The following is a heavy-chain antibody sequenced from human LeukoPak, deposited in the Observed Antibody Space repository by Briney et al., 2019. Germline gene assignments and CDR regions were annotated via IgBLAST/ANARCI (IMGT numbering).Heavy chain of an antibody. Sequence: SVKVSCKASGGTFSSYAISWVRQAPGQGLEWMGGIIPNFGTANYAQKFQGRVTITADESTSTAYMELSSLRSEDTAVYYCASGWIQLWLIVYWGQGTLVTVSS. CDR1: GGTFSSYA. V-gene: IGHV1-69*13. J-gene: IGHJ4*02. D-gene: IGHD5-18*01. CDR2: IIPNFGTA. CDR3: ASGWIQLWLIVY.